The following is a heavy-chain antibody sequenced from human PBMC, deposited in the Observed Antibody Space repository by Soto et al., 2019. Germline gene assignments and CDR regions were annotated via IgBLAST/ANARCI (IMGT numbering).Heavy chain of an antibody. Sequence: AQNKGLEWVAIISYDGSNTYYADSVKGRFTISRDNSKNTLYLQMNSLRAEDTSVYYCANFFFKEEEGIRAVRSVSALLLNRSSDL. CDR3: ANFFFKEEEGIRAVRSVSALLLNRSSDL. J-gene: IGHJ2*01. D-gene: IGHD2-2*01. V-gene: IGHV3-30*18. CDR2: ISYDGSNT.